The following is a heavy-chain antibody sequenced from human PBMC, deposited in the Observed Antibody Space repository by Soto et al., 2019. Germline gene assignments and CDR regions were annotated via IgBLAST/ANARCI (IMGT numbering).Heavy chain of an antibody. D-gene: IGHD1-26*01. CDR2: IYHTGST. Sequence: SETLSLTCGVFGGSISNSNWWTWIRQPPGKGLEWIGEIYHTGSTNYNSSLMSRVTISLDKPNNQFSLKLSSVTAADTAVYYCAHRPIVGAAIWGQGTLVTVSS. CDR1: GGSISNSNW. CDR3: AHRPIVGAAI. J-gene: IGHJ4*02. V-gene: IGHV4-4*02.